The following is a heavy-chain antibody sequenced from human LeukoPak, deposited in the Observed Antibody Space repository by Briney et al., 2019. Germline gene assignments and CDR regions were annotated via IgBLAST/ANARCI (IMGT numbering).Heavy chain of an antibody. CDR2: ISSSSSYI. Sequence: GGSLRLSCAASGFTFSSYSMNWVRQAPGKGLEWVSSISSSSSYIYYADSVKGRSTISRDNAKNSLYLQMSSLRDEDTAVYYCARVGYYYDSSGYYEGDYFYMDVWGKGTTVTVSS. V-gene: IGHV3-21*01. J-gene: IGHJ6*03. D-gene: IGHD3-22*01. CDR3: ARVGYYYDSSGYYEGDYFYMDV. CDR1: GFTFSSYS.